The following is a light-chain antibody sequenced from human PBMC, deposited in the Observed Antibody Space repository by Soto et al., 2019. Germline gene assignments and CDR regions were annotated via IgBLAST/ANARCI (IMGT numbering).Light chain of an antibody. V-gene: IGLV2-23*01. Sequence: QSVLTQPASVSGSPGQSITIYCTGTSSDVGSYNLVSWYQQHPGKAPKLMIYEGSKRPSGVSNRFSGSKSGNTASLTISGLQAEDEADYYCCSYAGSYNYVFGTGTKVTVL. CDR1: SSDVGSYNL. CDR3: CSYAGSYNYV. CDR2: EGS. J-gene: IGLJ1*01.